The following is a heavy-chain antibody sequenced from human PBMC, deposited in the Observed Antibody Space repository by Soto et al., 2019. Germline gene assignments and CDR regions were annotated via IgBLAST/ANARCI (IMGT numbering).Heavy chain of an antibody. Sequence: QVFLKESGPGLVKPSETLSLTCTVSGDSISSTFYYWAWVRQPPGKGLEWVGTLHSNGSTHYSPSLRPRVSISGDTSKNQFSRRMTSVTAADTAFYYCARRGYGDYSLSDWGQGTLVTVSS. V-gene: IGHV4-39*01. CDR3: ARRGYGDYSLSD. D-gene: IGHD4-17*01. CDR2: LHSNGST. J-gene: IGHJ4*02. CDR1: GDSISSTFYY.